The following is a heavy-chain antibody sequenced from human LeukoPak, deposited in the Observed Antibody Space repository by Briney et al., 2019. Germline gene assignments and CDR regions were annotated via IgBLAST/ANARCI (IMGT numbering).Heavy chain of an antibody. D-gene: IGHD3-16*01. Sequence: PGGSLRLSRAASGFTFSSYSMNWVRQAPGKGLEWVSSISSSSSYIYYADSVKGRFTISRDNAKNSLYLQMNSLRAEDTAVYYCARDGGRAVGYYFDYWGREPWSPSPQ. CDR2: ISSSSSYI. CDR3: ARDGGRAVGYYFDY. J-gene: IGHJ4*02. V-gene: IGHV3-21*01. CDR1: GFTFSSYS.